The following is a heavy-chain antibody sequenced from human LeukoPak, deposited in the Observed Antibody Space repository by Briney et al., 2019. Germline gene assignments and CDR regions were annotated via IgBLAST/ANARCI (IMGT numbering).Heavy chain of an antibody. CDR3: ASNRYDYYYMDV. J-gene: IGHJ6*03. V-gene: IGHV4-61*02. Sequence: SETLSLTCTVSGGSISSGSYYWSWIRQPAEKGLEWIGRIYTSGGTNYNPSLKSRVTISVDTSKNQFSLKLSSVTAADTAVYYCASNRYDYYYMDVWGKGTTVTVSS. CDR1: GGSISSGSYY. CDR2: IYTSGGT.